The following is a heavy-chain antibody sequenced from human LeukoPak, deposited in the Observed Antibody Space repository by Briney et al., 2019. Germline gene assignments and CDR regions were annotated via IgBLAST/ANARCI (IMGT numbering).Heavy chain of an antibody. CDR1: GYSFTGYY. CDR2: INPNSGGT. D-gene: IGHD2-2*01. V-gene: IGHV1-2*02. CDR3: ARDLGDIVVVPAAIWFDP. Sequence: SVKVSCKASGYSFTGYYMHWVRQAPGQGLEWMGWINPNSGGTNYAQKFQGRVTMTRDTSISTAYMELSRLRSDDTAVYYCARDLGDIVVVPAAIWFDPWGQGTLVTVSS. J-gene: IGHJ5*02.